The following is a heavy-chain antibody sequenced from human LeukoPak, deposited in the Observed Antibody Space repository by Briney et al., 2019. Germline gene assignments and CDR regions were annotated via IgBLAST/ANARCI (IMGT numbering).Heavy chain of an antibody. D-gene: IGHD6-25*01. CDR2: IKQDGSEK. Sequence: GGSLRLSCVASGFSFNNYRMTWVRQAPGKGLEWVANIKQDGSEKQYVDSVKGRFAISRDNAKKSLYLQINTLRAEDTAVYYCVRGPHIAATSYWGQGTLVTVSS. CDR1: GFSFNNYR. CDR3: VRGPHIAATSY. V-gene: IGHV3-7*03. J-gene: IGHJ4*02.